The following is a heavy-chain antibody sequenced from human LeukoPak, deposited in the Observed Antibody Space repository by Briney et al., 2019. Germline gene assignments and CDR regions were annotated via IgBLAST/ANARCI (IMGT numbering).Heavy chain of an antibody. CDR2: ISYDGSNK. CDR3: ARGLPVDGDYVFEIDYYYGMDV. V-gene: IGHV3-30*04. D-gene: IGHD4-17*01. CDR1: GFTFSSYA. Sequence: GGSLRLSCAASGFTFSSYAMHWVRQAPGKGLEWVAVISYDGSNKYYADSVKGRFTISRDNSKNTLYLQMNSLRAEDTAVYYCARGLPVDGDYVFEIDYYYGMDVWGQGTTVTVSS. J-gene: IGHJ6*02.